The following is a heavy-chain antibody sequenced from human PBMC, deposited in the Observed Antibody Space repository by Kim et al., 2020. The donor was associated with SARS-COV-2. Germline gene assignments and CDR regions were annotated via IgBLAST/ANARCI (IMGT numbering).Heavy chain of an antibody. J-gene: IGHJ4*02. CDR3: ARLRYYYDSSGYIWGFLFDY. CDR1: GYTFTSYG. D-gene: IGHD3-22*01. Sequence: ASVKVSCKASGYTFTSYGISWVRQAPGQGLEWMGWISAYNGNTNYAQKLQGRVTMTTDTSTSTAYMELRSLRSDDTAVYYCARLRYYYDSSGYIWGFLFDYWGQGTLVTVSS. V-gene: IGHV1-18*04. CDR2: ISAYNGNT.